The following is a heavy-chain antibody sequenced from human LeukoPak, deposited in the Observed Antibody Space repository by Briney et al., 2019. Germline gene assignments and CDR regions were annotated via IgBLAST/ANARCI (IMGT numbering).Heavy chain of an antibody. CDR2: IWYSGFT. CDR3: ARVRDWFDP. Sequence: SETLSLTCAVYGGSLSDYYWSWIRQPPGKGLEWIGYIWYSGFTYYNPSLKSRVTISVDTSKDQFFLKLSSVTAADTAMYYCARVRDWFDPWGQGTLITVSS. CDR1: GGSLSDYY. V-gene: IGHV4-34*01. J-gene: IGHJ5*02. D-gene: IGHD4/OR15-4a*01.